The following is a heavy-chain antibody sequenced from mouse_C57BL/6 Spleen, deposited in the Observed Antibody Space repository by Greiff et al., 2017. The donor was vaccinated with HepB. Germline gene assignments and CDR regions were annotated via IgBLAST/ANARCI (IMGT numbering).Heavy chain of an antibody. D-gene: IGHD1-1*01. CDR1: GYAFSSSW. CDR3: ARKDYYGYFDD. Sequence: VQLQQSGPELVKPGASVKISCKASGYAFSSSWMNWVKQRPGKGLEWIGRIYPGDGDTNYNGKFKGKATLTADKSSSTAYMQLSSLTSEDSAVYFCARKDYYGYFDDWGQGTTLTVSS. J-gene: IGHJ2*01. V-gene: IGHV1-82*01. CDR2: IYPGDGDT.